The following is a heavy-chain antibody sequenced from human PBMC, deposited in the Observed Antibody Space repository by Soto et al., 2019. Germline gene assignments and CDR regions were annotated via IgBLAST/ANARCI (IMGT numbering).Heavy chain of an antibody. V-gene: IGHV2-70*01. CDR3: ARMSLSMVRGAKTRHYYYGMDV. J-gene: IGHJ6*02. CDR1: GFSLSTSGMS. Sequence: GPTLVNPTQTLTLTCTHSGFSLSTSGMSVSWIRQTTGKALEWLALIDWDDDKYYRTSLKTRLTVSKDTSKNQVVLTMTNMDPADTATYYCARMSLSMVRGAKTRHYYYGMDVWGQGTTVTVSS. D-gene: IGHD3-10*01. CDR2: IDWDDDK.